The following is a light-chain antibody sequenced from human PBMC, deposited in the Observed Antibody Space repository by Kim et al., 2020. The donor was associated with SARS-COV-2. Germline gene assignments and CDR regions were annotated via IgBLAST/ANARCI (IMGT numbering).Light chain of an antibody. CDR1: NSDIGSYIF. J-gene: IGLJ2*01. CDR2: EVS. V-gene: IGLV2-8*01. Sequence: GQSVPISCTGTNSDIGSYIFVSWYQQHPGKAPKLIIHEVSQRSSGVPDRFSGSKSGNTASLTASGLRAEDEADYYCSSYAGSNNWLFGGGTQLTVL. CDR3: SSYAGSNNWL.